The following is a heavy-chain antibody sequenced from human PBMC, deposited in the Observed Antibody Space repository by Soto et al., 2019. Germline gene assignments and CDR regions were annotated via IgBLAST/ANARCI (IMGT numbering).Heavy chain of an antibody. V-gene: IGHV4-39*01. CDR1: GGSISSSSYY. Sequence: KSSETLSLTCTVSGGSISSSSYYWGWIRQPPGKGLEWIGSIYYSGSTYYNPSLKSRVTISVDTSKNQFSLKLSSVTAADTAVYYCARHPNQRVDYWGQGALVTVSS. J-gene: IGHJ4*02. CDR3: ARHPNQRVDY. D-gene: IGHD6-25*01. CDR2: IYYSGST.